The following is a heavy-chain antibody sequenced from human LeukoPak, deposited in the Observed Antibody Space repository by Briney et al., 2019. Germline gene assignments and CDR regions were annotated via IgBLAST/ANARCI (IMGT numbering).Heavy chain of an antibody. V-gene: IGHV3-49*03. D-gene: IGHD6-13*01. CDR3: TRGYSSSWYVLPWFDP. Sequence: GGSLRLSCTASGFTFGDYAMSWFRQAPGKGLEWVGFIRSKAYGGTTEYAASVKGRFTISRDDSKSIAYLQMNSLKTEDTAVYYCTRGYSSSWYVLPWFDPWGQGTLVTVSS. CDR1: GFTFGDYA. CDR2: IRSKAYGGTT. J-gene: IGHJ5*02.